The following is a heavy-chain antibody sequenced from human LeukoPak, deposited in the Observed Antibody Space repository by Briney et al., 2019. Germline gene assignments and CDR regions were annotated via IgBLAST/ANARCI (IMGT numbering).Heavy chain of an antibody. D-gene: IGHD2-2*02. Sequence: ASVKVSCKASGYTFTGYYMHWVRQAPGQGLKWMGGFDPEDGETIYAQKFQGRVTITADESTRTAYMGLSSLRSEDTAVYYCARVTGGRYCSTTSCYMRGWFDPWGQGTLVTVSS. CDR3: ARVTGGRYCSTTSCYMRGWFDP. CDR2: FDPEDGET. V-gene: IGHV1-24*01. CDR1: GYTFTGYY. J-gene: IGHJ5*02.